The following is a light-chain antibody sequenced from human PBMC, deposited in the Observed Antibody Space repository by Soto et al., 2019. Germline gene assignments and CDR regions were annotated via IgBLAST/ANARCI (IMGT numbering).Light chain of an antibody. J-gene: IGKJ5*01. CDR2: DAY. CDR1: QSFRGL. CDR3: QQRHMWPIT. Sequence: EAVLTQSPVTLSLSPRQRATLSSMASQSFRGLLAWYQQKPGQAPRLLIYDAYNRATGIPPRFSGSGSGTDFTLTISSLEPEDSAVYYCQQRHMWPITFGQGTRLKIK. V-gene: IGKV3-11*01.